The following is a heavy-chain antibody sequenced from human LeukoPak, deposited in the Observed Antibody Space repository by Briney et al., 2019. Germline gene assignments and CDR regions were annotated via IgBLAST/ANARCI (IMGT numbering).Heavy chain of an antibody. CDR1: GFTFSSYW. Sequence: GGSPRLSCAASGFTFSSYWMHWVRQAPGKGPVWVSRVDVHGQGTAYADSVKGRFTIFRDNAKNTLSLQMNSLSAEDTAVYYCARSNYDSTTFYYHLGLWGQGTLVTVSS. CDR2: VDVHGQGT. D-gene: IGHD2/OR15-2a*01. J-gene: IGHJ4*02. CDR3: ARSNYDSTTFYYHLGL. V-gene: IGHV3-74*01.